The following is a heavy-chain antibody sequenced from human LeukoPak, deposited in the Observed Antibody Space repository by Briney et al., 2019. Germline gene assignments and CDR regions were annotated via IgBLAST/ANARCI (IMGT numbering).Heavy chain of an antibody. D-gene: IGHD6-13*01. CDR3: AKVAAAGIYYFDY. Sequence: SETLSLTCTVSGGSTSSSSYYWGWIRQPPGKGLEWIGSIYYSGSTYYNPSLKSRVTISVDTSKNQFSLKLSSVTAADTAVYYCAKVAAAGIYYFDYWGQGTLVTVSS. CDR2: IYYSGST. CDR1: GGSTSSSSYY. V-gene: IGHV4-39*07. J-gene: IGHJ4*02.